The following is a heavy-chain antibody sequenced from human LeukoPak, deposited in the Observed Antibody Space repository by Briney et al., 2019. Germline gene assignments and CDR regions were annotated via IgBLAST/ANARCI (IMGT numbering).Heavy chain of an antibody. CDR3: ARDRGEIGWFDP. Sequence: ASVKVSCKASGYTFTGYYMHWVRQAPGQGLEWMGWINPNSGGTNYAQKFQGRVTMTRDTPISTAYMELSRLRSDDTAVYYCARDRGEIGWFDPWGQGTLVTVSS. J-gene: IGHJ5*02. CDR2: INPNSGGT. CDR1: GYTFTGYY. V-gene: IGHV1-2*02. D-gene: IGHD2/OR15-2a*01.